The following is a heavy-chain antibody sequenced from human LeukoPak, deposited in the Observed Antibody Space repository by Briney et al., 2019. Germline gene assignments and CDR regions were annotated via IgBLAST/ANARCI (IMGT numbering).Heavy chain of an antibody. V-gene: IGHV4-4*09. Sequence: SETLSLTCTVSGSSIGTYSWSWLRQPPGKRLEWIGYIYTTGTTHYNPSLKSRVTMSLDTSKNQFSPRLSSVTAADTAVFYCARHRAEMATITDDAFDMWGQGTMVTVSS. CDR3: ARHRAEMATITDDAFDM. CDR1: GSSIGTYS. D-gene: IGHD5-24*01. CDR2: IYTTGTT. J-gene: IGHJ3*02.